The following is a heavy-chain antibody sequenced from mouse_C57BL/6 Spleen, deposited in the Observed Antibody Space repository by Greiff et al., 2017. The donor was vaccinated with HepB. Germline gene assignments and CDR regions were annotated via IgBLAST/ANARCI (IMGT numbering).Heavy chain of an antibody. CDR1: GYTFTDYY. D-gene: IGHD2-4*01. Sequence: EVQLQQSGPVLVKPGASVKMSCKASGYTFTDYYMNWVKQSHGKSLEWIGVINPYNGGTSYNQKFKGKATLTVDKSSSTAYMELNSLTSEDSAVYYCARFYYDLYYLDYWGQGTTLTVSS. CDR2: INPYNGGT. CDR3: ARFYYDLYYLDY. V-gene: IGHV1-19*01. J-gene: IGHJ2*01.